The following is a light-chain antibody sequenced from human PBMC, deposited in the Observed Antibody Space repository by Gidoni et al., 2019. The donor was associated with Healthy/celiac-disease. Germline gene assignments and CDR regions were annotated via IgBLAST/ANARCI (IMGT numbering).Light chain of an antibody. J-gene: IGKJ2*01. CDR3: QQYYSTSGTT. CDR1: QSVLYSSNNKNY. Sequence: DIVMTQSPDSLAVSLGERATINCKSSQSVLYSSNNKNYLAWYQQKPGQPPKLLIYWASTRESGVPDRFSGSGSGTDFTLTISSLQAEDVAVYYCQQYYSTSGTTFXQXTKLEIK. V-gene: IGKV4-1*01. CDR2: WAS.